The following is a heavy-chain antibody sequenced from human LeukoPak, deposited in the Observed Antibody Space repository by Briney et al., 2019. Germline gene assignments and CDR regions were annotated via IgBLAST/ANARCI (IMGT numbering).Heavy chain of an antibody. Sequence: GGSLRLSCVASGYTFSNYAIHWVRQAPGKGLEWVAVISYDGSKKYYADSVKGRFTLSRDNSKNTLFLQMNSLRAEDTAVYYCARDGYDFDTPMVSTVFDCWGQGTLVTVSS. V-gene: IGHV3-30*03. J-gene: IGHJ4*02. D-gene: IGHD5-18*01. CDR1: GYTFSNYA. CDR3: ARDGYDFDTPMVSTVFDC. CDR2: ISYDGSKK.